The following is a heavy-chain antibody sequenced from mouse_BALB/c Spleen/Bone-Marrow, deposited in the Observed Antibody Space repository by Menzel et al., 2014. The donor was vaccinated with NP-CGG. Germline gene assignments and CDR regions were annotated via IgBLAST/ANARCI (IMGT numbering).Heavy chain of an antibody. Sequence: VQRQQSGAEFVMPGASVKMSCKASGYTFTDKWMHWVKQRPGQGLEWIGAIDTSDSYINYNQKFKGKASLTVDASSSTAYMHLSSLTSDDSAVYYCARGGHDFSLDYWGQGTSVIVSS. CDR2: IDTSDSYI. D-gene: IGHD2-4*01. CDR3: ARGGHDFSLDY. J-gene: IGHJ4*01. CDR1: GYTFTDKW. V-gene: IGHV1-69*01.